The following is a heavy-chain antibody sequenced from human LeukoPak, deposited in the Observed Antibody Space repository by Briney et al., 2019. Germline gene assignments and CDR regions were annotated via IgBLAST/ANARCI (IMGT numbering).Heavy chain of an antibody. J-gene: IGHJ4*02. CDR3: ARQHHYVWGSYRSDY. CDR1: GYTFTSYG. Sequence: ASVKVSCKAPGYTFTSYGISWVRQAPGQGLEWMGWISAYNGNTNYAQKLQGRVTMTTDTSTSTAYMELRSLRSDDTAVYYCARQHHYVWGSYRSDYWGQGTLVTVSS. V-gene: IGHV1-18*01. CDR2: ISAYNGNT. D-gene: IGHD3-16*02.